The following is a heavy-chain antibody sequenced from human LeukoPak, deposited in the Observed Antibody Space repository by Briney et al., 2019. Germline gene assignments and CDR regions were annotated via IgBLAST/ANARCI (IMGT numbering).Heavy chain of an antibody. D-gene: IGHD3-10*01. V-gene: IGHV3-23*01. J-gene: IGHJ4*02. Sequence: GGSLRLSCAASGLSFSNYAMSWVRQAPGKGLEWVSAISGGGDYIFYSDSVKGRFTTSRDNSKNTLYLQMNSLRAEDTAVYYCAKVGGFMVRGVIDYWGQGTLVTVSS. CDR1: GLSFSNYA. CDR2: ISGGGDYI. CDR3: AKVGGFMVRGVIDY.